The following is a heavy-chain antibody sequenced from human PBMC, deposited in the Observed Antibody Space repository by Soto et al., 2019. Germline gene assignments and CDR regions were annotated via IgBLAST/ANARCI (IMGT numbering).Heavy chain of an antibody. J-gene: IGHJ3*02. Sequence: ASVKVSCKASGYTFSSYDINWVRQATGQGLEWMGWMNPNSGNTGYAQKFQGRVTMTRNTSISTAYMELSSLRSEDTAVYYCAGVEPAADDAFEIWGQGTMVTVSS. CDR1: GYTFSSYD. CDR3: AGVEPAADDAFEI. V-gene: IGHV1-8*01. D-gene: IGHD2-2*01. CDR2: MNPNSGNT.